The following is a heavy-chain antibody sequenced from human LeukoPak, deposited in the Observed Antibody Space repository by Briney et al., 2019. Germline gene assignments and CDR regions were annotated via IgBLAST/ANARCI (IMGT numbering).Heavy chain of an antibody. D-gene: IGHD5-12*01. V-gene: IGHV3-23*01. CDR2: INGSGGST. Sequence: GGSLRLSCAASGFTFSSYAMSWVRPAPGKGLEWVSAINGSGGSTYYADSVKGRFTISRDNSKNTLYLQMNSLRAEDTAVYYCAKGGGGYDCDYWGQGTLVTVSS. CDR3: AKGGGGYDCDY. J-gene: IGHJ4*02. CDR1: GFTFSSYA.